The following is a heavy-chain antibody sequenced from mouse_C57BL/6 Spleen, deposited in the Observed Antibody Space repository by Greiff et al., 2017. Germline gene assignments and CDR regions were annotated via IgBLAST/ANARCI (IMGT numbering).Heavy chain of an antibody. D-gene: IGHD1-1*01. Sequence: QVQLQQSGAELVKPGASVKMSCKASGYTFTTYPIEWMKQNHGKSLEWIGNFHPYNDDTKYNEKFKVKATLTVEKSSSTVFLELSRLTSDDSAVYYCARGVYYYGSSYDWYFDVWGTGTTVTVTS. V-gene: IGHV1-47*01. J-gene: IGHJ1*03. CDR1: GYTFTTYP. CDR2: FHPYNDDT. CDR3: ARGVYYYGSSYDWYFDV.